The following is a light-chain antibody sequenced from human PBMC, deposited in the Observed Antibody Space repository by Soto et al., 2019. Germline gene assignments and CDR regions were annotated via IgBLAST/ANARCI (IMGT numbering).Light chain of an antibody. V-gene: IGKV3-11*01. CDR2: DAS. J-gene: IGKJ4*01. CDR3: QQRNSLPLT. CDR1: QSVFSS. Sequence: ETVLTQSPATLSLSPGERASLSCRASQSVFSSLAWYQQKPGQAPRLLISDASNRAAGIPARFSGSGSGTDFTLTISSREPEDFAVYYCQQRNSLPLTFGGGTKVEIK.